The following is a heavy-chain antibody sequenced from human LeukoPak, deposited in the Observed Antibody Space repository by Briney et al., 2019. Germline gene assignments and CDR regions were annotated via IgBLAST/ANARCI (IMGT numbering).Heavy chain of an antibody. CDR1: GVSISSSNSY. CDR2: IYYSGNT. V-gene: IGHV4-39*01. Sequence: SETLSLTCTVSGVSISSSNSYWGWIRQSPGKGLEWIGSIYYSGNTYYNASLKSQVSISIDTSKNQFSLKLTSVTAADTAVYYCARQTGSGLFILPGGQGTLVTVSS. CDR3: ARQTGSGLFILP. D-gene: IGHD3/OR15-3a*01. J-gene: IGHJ4*02.